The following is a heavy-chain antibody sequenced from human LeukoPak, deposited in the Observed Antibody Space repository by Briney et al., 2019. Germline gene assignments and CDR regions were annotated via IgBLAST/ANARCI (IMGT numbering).Heavy chain of an antibody. J-gene: IGHJ4*02. D-gene: IGHD1-26*01. CDR1: GFAFNTYG. CDR2: ISGSGDRT. V-gene: IGHV3-23*01. Sequence: GGSLRLSCAASGFAFNTYGMSWVRQAPGKGLEWVSAISGSGDRTYHADSVKGRFTISSDNSKNTLYLQMNSLRAEDTALYYCAKDRNSGNYYQTGDFHYWGQGTLVTVSS. CDR3: AKDRNSGNYYQTGDFHY.